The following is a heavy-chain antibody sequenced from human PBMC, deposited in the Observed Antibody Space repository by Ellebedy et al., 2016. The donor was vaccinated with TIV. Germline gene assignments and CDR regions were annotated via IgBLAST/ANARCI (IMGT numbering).Heavy chain of an antibody. J-gene: IGHJ4*02. CDR2: ISSSSSSM. Sequence: PGGSLRLSCAASGFTFSSHSMNWVRQAPGKGLEWVSYISSSSSSMYYADSVKGRFTISRDNAKNSLYLQMNSLRDEDTAVYYCARDGAADCGGDCYTPFDYWGRGTLVTVSS. V-gene: IGHV3-48*02. CDR3: ARDGAADCGGDCYTPFDY. CDR1: GFTFSSHS. D-gene: IGHD2-21*02.